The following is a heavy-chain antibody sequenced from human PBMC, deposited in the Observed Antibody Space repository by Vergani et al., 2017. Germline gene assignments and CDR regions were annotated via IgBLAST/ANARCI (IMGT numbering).Heavy chain of an antibody. Sequence: EVQLVESGGGLVQPGGSLRLSCAASGFTFSSYSMNWVRQAPGKGLEWVSYISSSSSIIYYADSVKGRFTISRDNAKKSLYLQMNSLRAEDTAVYYCAREGRGYSGYDGAFDIWGQGTMVTVSS. CDR3: AREGRGYSGYDGAFDI. V-gene: IGHV3-48*01. D-gene: IGHD5-12*01. CDR2: ISSSSSII. CDR1: GFTFSSYS. J-gene: IGHJ3*02.